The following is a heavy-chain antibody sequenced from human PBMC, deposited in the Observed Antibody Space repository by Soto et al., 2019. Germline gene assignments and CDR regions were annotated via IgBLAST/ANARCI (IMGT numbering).Heavy chain of an antibody. CDR3: AREQYSSGWYNY. CDR1: GGSFSGYY. D-gene: IGHD6-19*01. V-gene: IGHV4-34*01. CDR2: INHSGST. J-gene: IGHJ4*02. Sequence: SETLSLTCAVYGGSFSGYYWSWIRQPPGKGLEWIGEINHSGSTNYNPSLKSRVTISVDTSKNQFSLELSSVTAADTAVYCCAREQYSSGWYNYWGQGTLVTVSS.